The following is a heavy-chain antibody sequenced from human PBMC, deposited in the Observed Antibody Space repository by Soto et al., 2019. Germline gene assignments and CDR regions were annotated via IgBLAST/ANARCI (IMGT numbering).Heavy chain of an antibody. Sequence: QVHLVQSGAEVKMPGASVKVSCKASGFTFTSYAFTWVRQAPGQGLEWMGWISAYNGNTNYARNFRGRVTMTTESSTSTVYMELGRLTSDDTAVYFCARDFTGWPPDGVDSWGQGTLVSVSA. D-gene: IGHD3-16*01. CDR3: ARDFTGWPPDGVDS. J-gene: IGHJ4*02. CDR1: GFTFTSYA. V-gene: IGHV1-18*01. CDR2: ISAYNGNT.